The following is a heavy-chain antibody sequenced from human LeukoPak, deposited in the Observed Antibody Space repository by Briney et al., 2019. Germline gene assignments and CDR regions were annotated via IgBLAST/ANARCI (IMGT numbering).Heavy chain of an antibody. CDR2: IQQSGGRT. J-gene: IGHJ4*02. CDR3: ARSSWGSYYPLFDY. D-gene: IGHD3-10*01. Sequence: GGSLRLSCAASGFTFSSYWMTWVRQAPGKGLEWLANIQQSGGRTHYVDSVKGRFTISRDNAINSLYLQLSSLRVEDTAVYYCARSSWGSYYPLFDYWGQGTLVTVSS. CDR1: GFTFSSYW. V-gene: IGHV3-7*02.